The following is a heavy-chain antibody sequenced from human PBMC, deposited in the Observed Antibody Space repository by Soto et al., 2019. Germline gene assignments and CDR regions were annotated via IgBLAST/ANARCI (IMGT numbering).Heavy chain of an antibody. CDR1: GGTFNTYA. Sequence: QVQLVQSGAEMKKPGSSVKVSCQSSGGTFNTYAMNWVRQAPGQGPEWMGDISPMFGAANYAPKFQGRVTLSADESTGTSYMQLSRLTSEDTALYFRAREVQVHTPAFVYWGQGTLVTVSS. CDR3: AREVQVHTPAFVY. CDR2: ISPMFGAA. V-gene: IGHV1-69*19. J-gene: IGHJ4*02. D-gene: IGHD3-10*01.